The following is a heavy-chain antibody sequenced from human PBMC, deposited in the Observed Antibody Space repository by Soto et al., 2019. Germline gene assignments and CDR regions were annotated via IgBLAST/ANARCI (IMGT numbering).Heavy chain of an antibody. V-gene: IGHV3-23*01. CDR2: ISGSGGST. CDR3: AKFLSPYSSGWYAPFDY. D-gene: IGHD6-19*01. CDR1: GFTFSSYA. Sequence: EVQLLESGGGLVQPGGSLRLSCAASGFTFSSYAMSWVRQAPGKGLEWVSAISGSGGSTYYADSVKGRFTISRDNSKNTLYLQMNSLRAEDTAVYYCAKFLSPYSSGWYAPFDYWGQGTLVTVSS. J-gene: IGHJ4*02.